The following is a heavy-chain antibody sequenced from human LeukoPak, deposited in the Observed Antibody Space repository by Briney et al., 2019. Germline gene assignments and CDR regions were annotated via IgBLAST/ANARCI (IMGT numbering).Heavy chain of an antibody. CDR2: IKQDGSEK. D-gene: IGHD2-15*01. CDR1: GFTFSSYW. J-gene: IGHJ5*02. V-gene: IGHV3-7*03. CDR3: ARDHGGGSWHWFDP. Sequence: GGSLRLSCAASGFTFSSYWMSWVRQAPGKGLEWVANIKQDGSEKYYVDSVKGRFTISRDNAKNSLYLQMNSLRAEDTAVYYCARDHGGGSWHWFDPWGQGTLVTVSS.